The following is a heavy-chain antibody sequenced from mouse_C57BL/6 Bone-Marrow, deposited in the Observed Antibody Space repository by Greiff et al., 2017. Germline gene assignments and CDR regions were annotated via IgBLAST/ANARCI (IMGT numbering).Heavy chain of an antibody. Sequence: EVKLMESGAELVRPGSSVKMSCKTSGYTFTNYGINWVKQRPGQGLEWIGYIYIGNGYTEYNEKFKGKATMTSDTSSSTAYMQLSSLTSEDSAIYFCSRSDDDDRDAMDYWGQGTSVTVSS. CDR3: SRSDDDDRDAMDY. J-gene: IGHJ4*01. V-gene: IGHV1-58*01. CDR2: IYIGNGYT. CDR1: GYTFTNYG. D-gene: IGHD2-4*01.